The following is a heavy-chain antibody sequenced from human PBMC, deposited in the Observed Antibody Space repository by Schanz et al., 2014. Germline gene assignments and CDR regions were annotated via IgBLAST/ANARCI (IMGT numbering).Heavy chain of an antibody. CDR2: LSGSGGST. J-gene: IGHJ4*02. CDR1: GFAFSSYS. Sequence: VQLVESGGGVVQPGRSLRLSCTASGFAFSSYSMNWVRQAPGKGLEWVSALSGSGGSTYYADSVKGRFTISRDNSKSALYLQMNSLRAEDTAVYYCAKQIHYDILTVTRNWGQGTLVTVSS. CDR3: AKQIHYDILTVTRN. D-gene: IGHD3-9*01. V-gene: IGHV3-23*04.